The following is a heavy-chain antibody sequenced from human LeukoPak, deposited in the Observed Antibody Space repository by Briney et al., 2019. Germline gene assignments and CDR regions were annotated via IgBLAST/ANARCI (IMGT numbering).Heavy chain of an antibody. J-gene: IGHJ4*02. CDR2: INPNSGGT. V-gene: IGHV1-2*02. CDR3: ARSGYGGVHADDY. Sequence: ASVKVSCKASGYIFTGYYIHWVRQAPGQGLEWMGWINPNSGGTNYAQKFQGRVTMPRDTSISTAYMELSRLRSDDTAVYYCARSGYGGVHADDYWGQGTPVTVSS. CDR1: GYIFTGYY. D-gene: IGHD5-12*01.